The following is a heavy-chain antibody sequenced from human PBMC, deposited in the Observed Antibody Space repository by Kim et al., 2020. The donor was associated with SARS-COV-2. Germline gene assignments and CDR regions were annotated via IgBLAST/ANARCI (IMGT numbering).Heavy chain of an antibody. CDR3: AKQETLYDILTADAFDI. Sequence: SETLSLTCTVSGGSISSSSYYWGWIRQPPGKGLEWIGSIYYSGSTYYNPSLKSRVTISVDTSKNQFSLKLSSVTAADTAVYYCAKQETLYDILTADAFDIWGQGTMVTVSS. CDR2: IYYSGST. J-gene: IGHJ3*02. CDR1: GGSISSSSYY. D-gene: IGHD3-9*01. V-gene: IGHV4-39*01.